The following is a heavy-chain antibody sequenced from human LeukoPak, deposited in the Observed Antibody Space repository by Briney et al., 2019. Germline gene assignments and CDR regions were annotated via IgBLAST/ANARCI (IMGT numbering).Heavy chain of an antibody. CDR3: ASGSYLELKGRYPFDP. V-gene: IGHV4-39*07. Sequence: SETLSLTCTVSGGSISSSSYYWGWIRQPPGKGLEWIGSIYYSGSTYYNPSHKSRVTISVDTSKNQFSLKLSSVTAADTAVYYCASGSYLELKGRYPFDPWGQGTLVTVSS. J-gene: IGHJ5*02. CDR2: IYYSGST. CDR1: GGSISSSSYY. D-gene: IGHD1-26*01.